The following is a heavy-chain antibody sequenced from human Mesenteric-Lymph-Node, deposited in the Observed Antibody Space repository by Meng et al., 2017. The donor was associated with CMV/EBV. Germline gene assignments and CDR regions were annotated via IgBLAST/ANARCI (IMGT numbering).Heavy chain of an antibody. J-gene: IGHJ4*02. V-gene: IGHV4-34*01. CDR2: INHNGST. CDR1: GGSFSGYY. Sequence: HGQLQQWAAGLLKPSETLSLTCAVYGGSFSGYYWSWIRQPPGKGLEWIGEINHNGSTNYNPSLKSRVTISVDTSKNQFSLKLSSVTAADTAVYYCARHQRWLKSEGGFNYWGQGTLVTVSS. D-gene: IGHD4-23*01. CDR3: ARHQRWLKSEGGFNY.